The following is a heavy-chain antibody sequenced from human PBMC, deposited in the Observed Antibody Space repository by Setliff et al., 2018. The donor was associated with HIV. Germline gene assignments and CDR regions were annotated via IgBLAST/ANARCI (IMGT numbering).Heavy chain of an antibody. Sequence: PSETLSLTCTVSGGSISSYYWSWIRQPAGKGLEWIGRIYPSGSTSYNPSLKSRVTMSVDMSKNQFSLKLSSVTAADTAVYYCARGVPLLPPNFWGQGTLVTVSS. CDR1: GGSISSYY. D-gene: IGHD2-15*01. J-gene: IGHJ4*02. V-gene: IGHV4-4*07. CDR3: ARGVPLLPPNF. CDR2: IYPSGST.